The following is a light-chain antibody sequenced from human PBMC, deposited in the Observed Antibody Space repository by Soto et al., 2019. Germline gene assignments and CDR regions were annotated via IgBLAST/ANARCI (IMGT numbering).Light chain of an antibody. V-gene: IGKV4-1*01. Sequence: DIVMTQSPDSLAVSLGERASINCKSSQSVLANSNNRNFLAWFQQKPGQPPKLLISWASTRQSGVPDRFSGSGSESDFTLTISSLQAEDVAIYYCQQYYTAPITFGQGTRLEIK. CDR3: QQYYTAPIT. J-gene: IGKJ5*01. CDR1: QSVLANSNNRNF. CDR2: WAS.